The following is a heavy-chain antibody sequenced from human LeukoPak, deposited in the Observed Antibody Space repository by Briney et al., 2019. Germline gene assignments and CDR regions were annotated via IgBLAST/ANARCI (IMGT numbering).Heavy chain of an antibody. CDR1: GFTFSNYR. CDR2: INQDGSQT. J-gene: IGHJ4*02. Sequence: GGSLRLSCAASGFTFSNYRISWVRQPPGKGLDWVAHINQDGSQTSYVDSVKGRFTIARDNAKSALYLQMNSLRAEDTAVYYCARWRGQQSEFDLWGQGNMVSVPS. V-gene: IGHV3-7*01. CDR3: ARWRGQQSEFDL. D-gene: IGHD4-11*01.